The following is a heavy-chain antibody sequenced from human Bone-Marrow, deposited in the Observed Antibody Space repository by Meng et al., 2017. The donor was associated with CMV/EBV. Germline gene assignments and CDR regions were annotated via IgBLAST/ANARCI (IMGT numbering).Heavy chain of an antibody. Sequence: GGSLRLSCAASGFTFSTYAMHWVRQAPGKGLEWVSIISYDGSNKYYADSVKGRFTISRDNSKNTLYLQMNSLRAEDTAVYYCARDFQYDSSGYSGYWGQGTRVTVSS. J-gene: IGHJ4*02. CDR3: ARDFQYDSSGYSGY. V-gene: IGHV3-30*04. D-gene: IGHD3-22*01. CDR1: GFTFSTYA. CDR2: ISYDGSNK.